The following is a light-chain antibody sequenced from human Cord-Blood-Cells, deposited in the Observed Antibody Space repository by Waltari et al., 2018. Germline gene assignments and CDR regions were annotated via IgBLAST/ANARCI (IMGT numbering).Light chain of an antibody. CDR1: QSISSY. CDR3: QQSYSTPRT. Sequence: DIQMTQSPSSLSASVGDRVTITCRASQSISSYLNWYQQKPGKAPKLLIYAASSLQSGLPSRFSGSGSGTDFTLTISSLQPEYFATYYCQQSYSTPRTLGGGTKVEIK. J-gene: IGKJ4*01. CDR2: AAS. V-gene: IGKV1-39*01.